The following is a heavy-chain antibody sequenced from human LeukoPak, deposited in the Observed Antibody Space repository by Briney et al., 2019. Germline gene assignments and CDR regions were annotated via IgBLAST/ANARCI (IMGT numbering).Heavy chain of an antibody. V-gene: IGHV1-46*01. CDR3: ARGNSSWTFDY. J-gene: IGHJ4*02. CDR1: GYTFTSYY. CDR2: INLSGGST. D-gene: IGHD6-13*01. Sequence: ASVKVSCKAFGYTFTSYYMHWVRQAPGQVLEWMAIINLSGGSTSYAQKFQGRVTMTRDTSTTTVYMELSSLRSEDTAVYYCARGNSSWTFDYWGQGTLVTVSS.